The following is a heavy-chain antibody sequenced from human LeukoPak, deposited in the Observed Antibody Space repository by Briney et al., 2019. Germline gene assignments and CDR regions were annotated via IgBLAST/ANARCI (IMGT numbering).Heavy chain of an antibody. D-gene: IGHD4-11*01. CDR3: TAGLGKTDDDS. V-gene: IGHV3-15*01. CDR2: VRTTAEGKTT. Sequence: GGSLRLSCEGSGFIFNNAWMSWLRQATGKGLEWVGRVRTTAEGKTTDYAAPVRGRFTISRDDSKSTVYLQMNSLETEDTAIYYCTAGLGKTDDDSWGQGTLVTVSS. J-gene: IGHJ4*02. CDR1: GFIFNNAW.